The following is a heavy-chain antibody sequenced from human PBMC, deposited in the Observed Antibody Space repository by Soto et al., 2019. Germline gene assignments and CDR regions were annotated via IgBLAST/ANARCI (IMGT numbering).Heavy chain of an antibody. CDR1: GFTFSSYA. Sequence: GGSLRLSCAASGFTFSSYAMSWVRQAPGKGLEWVSAISGSGGSTYYADSVKGRFTISRDNSKNTLYLQMNSLRAEDTAVYYCAKPNALAGAPEYFQHWGQGTLVTVSS. D-gene: IGHD6-19*01. J-gene: IGHJ1*01. CDR3: AKPNALAGAPEYFQH. CDR2: ISGSGGST. V-gene: IGHV3-23*01.